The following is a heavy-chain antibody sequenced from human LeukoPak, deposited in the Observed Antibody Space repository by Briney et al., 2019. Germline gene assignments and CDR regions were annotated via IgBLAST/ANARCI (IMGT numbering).Heavy chain of an antibody. D-gene: IGHD6-13*01. Sequence: GGSLRLSCATSGFTFNTYNMHWFRQAPGKGLEWVSGISSSGGSTSYADSVKGRFTISRDNSKNTLYLQMNSLRAEDTAVYYCANPRDSSTWYTFDYWGQGTLVTVSS. V-gene: IGHV3-23*01. CDR1: GFTFNTYN. CDR3: ANPRDSSTWYTFDY. CDR2: ISSSGGST. J-gene: IGHJ4*02.